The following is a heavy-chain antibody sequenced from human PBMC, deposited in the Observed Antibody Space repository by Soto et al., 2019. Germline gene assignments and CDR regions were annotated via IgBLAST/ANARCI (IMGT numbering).Heavy chain of an antibody. CDR3: AREISMALNY. CDR1: DDSISSYY. J-gene: IGHJ4*02. CDR2: IYTSGST. D-gene: IGHD3-10*01. Sequence: SETLSLTCTVSDDSISSYYWNWIRQPAGKGLEWIGRIYTSGSTNYNSSLKSRVTMSIDTSKNQFSLKLSSVTAADTAVYYCAREISMALNYCGQGTMVTVSS. V-gene: IGHV4-4*07.